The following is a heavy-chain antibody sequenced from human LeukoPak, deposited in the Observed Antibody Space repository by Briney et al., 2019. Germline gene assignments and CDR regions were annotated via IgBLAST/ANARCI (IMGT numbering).Heavy chain of an antibody. CDR2: IYYSGST. V-gene: IGHV4-59*08. CDR3: ARHALQLWFTPDY. J-gene: IGHJ4*02. Sequence: SETLSLTCTVSGGSISSYDWSWIRQPPGKGLEWIGYIYYSGSTNYNPSLKSRVTISVDTSKNQFSLKLSSVTAADTAVYYCARHALQLWFTPDYWGQGTLVTVSS. D-gene: IGHD5-18*01. CDR1: GGSISSYD.